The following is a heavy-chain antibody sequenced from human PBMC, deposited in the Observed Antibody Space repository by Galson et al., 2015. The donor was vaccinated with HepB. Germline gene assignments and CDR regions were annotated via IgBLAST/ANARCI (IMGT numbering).Heavy chain of an antibody. D-gene: IGHD2-2*01. CDR2: ISSSSSYI. CDR1: GFTFSSYS. Sequence: LRLSCAASGFTFSSYSMNWVRQAPGKGLEWVSSISSSSSYIYYADSVKGRFTISRDNAKNPLYLQMNGLRAEDTAVYYCARENIVVVPAAIRFFDYWGQGALFTVSS. V-gene: IGHV3-21*01. J-gene: IGHJ4*02. CDR3: ARENIVVVPAAIRFFDY.